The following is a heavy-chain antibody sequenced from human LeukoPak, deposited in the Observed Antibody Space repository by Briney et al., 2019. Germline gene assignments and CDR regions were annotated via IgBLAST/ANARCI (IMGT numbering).Heavy chain of an antibody. CDR1: GFTFSNYW. D-gene: IGHD3-10*01. CDR2: INTDGGRT. J-gene: IGHJ4*02. Sequence: GGSLRLSCAASGFTFSNYWMHWVRQAPGKGLVWVSRINTDGGRTNYADYVGGRFTISRDNAKNTLYLQMNSLRAEDTAVYYCGSDLFGSADSWGQGTLVTVSS. CDR3: GSDLFGSADS. V-gene: IGHV3-74*01.